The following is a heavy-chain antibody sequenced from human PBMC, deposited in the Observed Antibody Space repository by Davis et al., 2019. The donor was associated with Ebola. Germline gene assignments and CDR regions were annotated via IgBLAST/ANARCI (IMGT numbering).Heavy chain of an antibody. CDR2: IKQDGSDK. V-gene: IGHV3-7*01. D-gene: IGHD2/OR15-2a*01. Sequence: GESLKISCAASGFTFSSYWMSWVRQAPGKGLEWVANIKQDGSDKYYVDSVKGRFTISRDNAKNSLYLQMNSLRAEDTAVYYCARDNSNTHWPFYFDYWGQGTLVTVSS. CDR3: ARDNSNTHWPFYFDY. J-gene: IGHJ4*02. CDR1: GFTFSSYW.